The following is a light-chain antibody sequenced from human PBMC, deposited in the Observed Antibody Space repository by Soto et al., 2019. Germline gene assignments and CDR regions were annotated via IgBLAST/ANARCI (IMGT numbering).Light chain of an antibody. V-gene: IGKV1-39*01. CDR3: QQSYSGPLT. J-gene: IGKJ4*01. CDR1: QSISSY. CDR2: AAS. Sequence: DIQMTQSPSSLSAAVGDRVTITFGASQSISSYLNWYQQKPGKAPKVLIYAASSLQSGVPSRFSGIGSGTDFTLSISSLQPEDFATYYCQQSYSGPLTFGGGTKVDSK.